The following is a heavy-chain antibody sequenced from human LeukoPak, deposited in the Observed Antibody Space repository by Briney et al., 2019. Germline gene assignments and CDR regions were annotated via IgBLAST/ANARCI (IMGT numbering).Heavy chain of an antibody. V-gene: IGHV3-30*02. D-gene: IGHD1-26*01. CDR2: IRYDGSYK. J-gene: IGHJ4*02. CDR3: ATEGGSYYAHTFDY. CDR1: GFTFSSYG. Sequence: GGSLRLSCAASGFTFSSYGMHWVRQAPGKGLEWVAFIRYDGSYKYCADSVKGRFTISRDDSKNTLYLQMNSLRAEDTAVYYCATEGGSYYAHTFDYWGQGTLVSVSS.